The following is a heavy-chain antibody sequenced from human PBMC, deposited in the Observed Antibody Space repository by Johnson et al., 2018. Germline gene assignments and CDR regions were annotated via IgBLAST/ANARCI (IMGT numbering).Heavy chain of an antibody. Sequence: VQLVQSGGGVVLPGRSLRLSCVASGFTFTSYTMHWVRQAPGKGLEWVGNIKGDGSVKNYVESVKGRLTISRDNAKNSLYLQVNSLRAEDTALYYCARDPSSPMMGQAFDIWGQGTMVTVSS. V-gene: IGHV3-7*01. CDR2: IKGDGSVK. CDR3: ARDPSSPMMGQAFDI. J-gene: IGHJ3*02. D-gene: IGHD3-22*01. CDR1: GFTFTSYT.